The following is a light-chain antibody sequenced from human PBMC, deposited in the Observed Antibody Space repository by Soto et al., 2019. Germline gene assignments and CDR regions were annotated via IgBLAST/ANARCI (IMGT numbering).Light chain of an antibody. V-gene: IGKV1-39*01. CDR1: QSISRY. CDR2: GAS. Sequence: DIPMNQSPSSLSASVGARVTITCRARQSISRYLSWYQQKLGKAPNLLIYGASSLQSGVPSRFSGSGSGTDFTRTISSLLPEDFATYFFQESHTSGTFGQGTKIDI. J-gene: IGKJ2*01. CDR3: QESHTSGT.